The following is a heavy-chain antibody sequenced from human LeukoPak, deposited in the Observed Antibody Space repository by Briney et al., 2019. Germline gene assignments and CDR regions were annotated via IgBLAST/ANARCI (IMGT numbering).Heavy chain of an antibody. V-gene: IGHV1-8*03. CDR2: VNPNSGNT. CDR1: GYTFTSYD. CDR3: ARVGYCSSTSCLAPDY. Sequence: ASVKVSCKASGYTFTSYDINWVRQATGQGLEWMGWVNPNSGNTGYAQKFQGRVTITRNTSISTAYMELSSLRSEDTAVYYCARVGYCSSTSCLAPDYWGQGTLVTVSS. D-gene: IGHD2-2*01. J-gene: IGHJ4*02.